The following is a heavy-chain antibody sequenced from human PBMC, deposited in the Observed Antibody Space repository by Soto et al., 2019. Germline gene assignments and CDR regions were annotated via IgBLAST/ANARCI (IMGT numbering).Heavy chain of an antibody. D-gene: IGHD6-13*01. CDR3: ARACSKTAAGIHLYYYYYMDV. CDR1: GYTFTSYG. J-gene: IGHJ6*03. V-gene: IGHV1-18*01. CDR2: ISAYNGNT. Sequence: ASVKVSCKASGYTFTSYGISWVRQAPGQGLEWMGWISAYNGNTNYAQKLQGRVTMTTDTSTSTAYMELRSLRSDDTAVYYCARACSKTAAGIHLYYYYYMDVWGKGTTVTVSS.